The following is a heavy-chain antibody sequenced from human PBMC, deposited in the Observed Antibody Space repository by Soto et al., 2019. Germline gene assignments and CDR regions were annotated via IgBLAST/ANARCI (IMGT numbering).Heavy chain of an antibody. J-gene: IGHJ5*02. D-gene: IGHD3-9*01. V-gene: IGHV4-34*01. Sequence: QVQLQQWGAGLLKPSETLSLTCAVYGGSFSGYYWSWIRQPPGKGLEWIGEINHSGSTNYNPSLKSRVTISVDPSKPQFSLKLSSVTAADTAVYYCARGAGYFDWLPTNWFDPWGQGTLVTVSS. CDR2: INHSGST. CDR1: GGSFSGYY. CDR3: ARGAGYFDWLPTNWFDP.